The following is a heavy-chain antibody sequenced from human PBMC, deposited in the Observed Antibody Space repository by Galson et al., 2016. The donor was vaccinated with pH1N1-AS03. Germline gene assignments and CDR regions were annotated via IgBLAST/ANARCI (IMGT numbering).Heavy chain of an antibody. CDR2: VFHAGRT. CDR1: GDSISTSNW. CDR3: ARDVLPYSLGLDV. D-gene: IGHD5-18*01. J-gene: IGHJ6*02. V-gene: IGHV4-4*02. Sequence: ETLSLTCAVSGDSISTSNWWSWVRQPPGKGLEWIGEVFHAGRTNYSPSLKSRVTISLDKSKNQFSLQLTSVTAADTAVYYCARDVLPYSLGLDVWGQGTTVTVSS.